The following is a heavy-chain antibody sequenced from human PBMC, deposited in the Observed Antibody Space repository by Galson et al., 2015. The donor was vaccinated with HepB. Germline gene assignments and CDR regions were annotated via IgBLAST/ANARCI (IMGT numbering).Heavy chain of an antibody. J-gene: IGHJ4*02. D-gene: IGHD6-13*01. CDR1: GGTFSSYT. CDR3: ARGRRIAAAGIDY. Sequence: SVKVSCKASGGTFSSYTISWVRQAPGQGLEWMGRIIPILGIANYAQKFQGRVTITADKSTSTAYMELSSLRSEDTAVYYCARGRRIAAAGIDYWGQGTLVTVSS. V-gene: IGHV1-69*02. CDR2: IIPILGIA.